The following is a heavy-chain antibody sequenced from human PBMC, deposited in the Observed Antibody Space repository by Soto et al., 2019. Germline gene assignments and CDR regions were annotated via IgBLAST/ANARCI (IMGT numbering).Heavy chain of an antibody. CDR1: GDSISSYY. V-gene: IGHV4-59*01. CDR3: ARGVATIGP. Sequence: QVQLQESGPRLVKPSETLSLTCTVSGDSISSYYWSWIRQPPGKGLEWIEYIYYSGSTNYNPSLKSRVTISVDTPKNQFSLKLTSVTAADTAVYYCARGVATIGPWGQGTLVTVSS. CDR2: IYYSGST. J-gene: IGHJ5*02. D-gene: IGHD5-12*01.